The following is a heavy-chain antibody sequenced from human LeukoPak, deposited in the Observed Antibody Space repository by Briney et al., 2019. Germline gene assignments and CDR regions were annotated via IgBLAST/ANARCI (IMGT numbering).Heavy chain of an antibody. CDR3: AREGGYCSGGSCYSVRSFDY. D-gene: IGHD2-15*01. V-gene: IGHV1-69*04. J-gene: IGHJ4*02. CDR2: IIPILGIA. Sequence: GASVKVSCKASGGTFSSYAISWVRQAPGQGLEWMGRIIPILGIANYAQKFQGRVTITADKSTSTAYMELSSLRSEDTAVYYCAREGGYCSGGSCYSVRSFDYWGQGTLVTVSS. CDR1: GGTFSSYA.